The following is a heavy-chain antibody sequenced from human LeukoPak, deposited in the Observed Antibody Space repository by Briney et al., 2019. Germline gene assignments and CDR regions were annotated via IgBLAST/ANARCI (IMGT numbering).Heavy chain of an antibody. CDR3: ARDRASGSYYYGMDV. CDR1: GYTFTSYD. CDR2: MNPNSGNT. J-gene: IGHJ6*02. Sequence: ASVKVSCKASGYTFTSYDINWVRQATGQGLEWMGWMNPNSGNTGYAQKFQGRVTMTRNTSTSTAYMELSSLRSEDTAVYYCARDRASGSYYYGMDVWGQGTTVTVSS. V-gene: IGHV1-8*01. D-gene: IGHD2-15*01.